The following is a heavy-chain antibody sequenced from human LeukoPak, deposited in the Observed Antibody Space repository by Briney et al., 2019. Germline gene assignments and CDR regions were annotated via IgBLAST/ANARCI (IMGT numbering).Heavy chain of an antibody. CDR2: IYHSGST. V-gene: IGHV4-4*02. CDR3: ARGQDTAMATAFDY. D-gene: IGHD5-18*01. CDR1: GGSISSSNW. Sequence: PSETLSLTCAVSGGSISSSNWWSWVRQPPGKGLEWIGEIYHSGSTNYNPSLKSRVTISVDKSKNQFSLKLSSVTAADTAVYYCARGQDTAMATAFDYWGQGTLVTVSS. J-gene: IGHJ4*02.